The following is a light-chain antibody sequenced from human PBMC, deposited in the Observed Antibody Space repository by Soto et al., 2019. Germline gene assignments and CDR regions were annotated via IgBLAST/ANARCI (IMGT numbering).Light chain of an antibody. CDR2: WAS. CDR3: HQYGSSPRT. V-gene: IGKV4-1*01. Sequence: DIVMTQSPDSLAVSLGERATINCKSSQSVLYSSNNKNYLAWYQQKPGQPPKLLIYWASTRESGVPDRFSGSGSGTDFTLTISSLQAEDFAVYYCHQYGSSPRTFGQGTKVDIK. CDR1: QSVLYSSNNKNY. J-gene: IGKJ1*01.